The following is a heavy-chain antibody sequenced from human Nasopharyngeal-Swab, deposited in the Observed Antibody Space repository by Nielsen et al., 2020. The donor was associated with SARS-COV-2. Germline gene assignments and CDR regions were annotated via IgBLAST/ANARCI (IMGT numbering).Heavy chain of an antibody. D-gene: IGHD2-2*01. CDR2: ISSSSSYI. CDR3: ARDNRCSSTSCYLWFSAYYYYMDV. Sequence: WIRQPPGKGLEWVSSISSSSSYIYYADSVKGRFTISRDNAKNSLYLQMNSLRAEDTAVYYCARDNRCSSTSCYLWFSAYYYYMDVWGKGTTVTVSS. V-gene: IGHV3-21*01. J-gene: IGHJ6*03.